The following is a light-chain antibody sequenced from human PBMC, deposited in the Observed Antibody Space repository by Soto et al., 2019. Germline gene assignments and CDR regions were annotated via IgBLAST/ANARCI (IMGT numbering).Light chain of an antibody. Sequence: QSVLTQPPSVSAAPGQKVTISCSGSSSNIGNNFVSWYQQLPGTAPKLLIYENNKRPSGIPDRFSGSKSGTSATLGITGLQTGDEAEYYCGTWDSSLSAGVVFGGGTQLTVL. J-gene: IGLJ2*01. CDR2: ENN. V-gene: IGLV1-51*02. CDR3: GTWDSSLSAGVV. CDR1: SSNIGNNF.